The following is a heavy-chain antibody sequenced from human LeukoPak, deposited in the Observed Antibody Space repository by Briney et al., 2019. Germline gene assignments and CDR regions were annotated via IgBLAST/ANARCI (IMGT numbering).Heavy chain of an antibody. CDR2: ISGSSNSI. J-gene: IGHJ4*02. D-gene: IGHD6-13*01. CDR3: ARDQYSSIDY. Sequence: GGSLRLSCAASGFTFSNYWMSWVRQAPGKGLEWVSYISGSSNSIYYADSVKGRFTISRDNVKNSVYLQMNSLRAEDTAVYYYARDQYSSIDYWGQGTLVTVSS. CDR1: GFTFSNYW. V-gene: IGHV3-48*01.